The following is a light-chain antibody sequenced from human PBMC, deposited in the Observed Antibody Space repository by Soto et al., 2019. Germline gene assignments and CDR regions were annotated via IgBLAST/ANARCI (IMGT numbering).Light chain of an antibody. CDR1: SSNIGTNT. V-gene: IGLV1-44*01. CDR3: AAWDDSLNGPHVV. CDR2: SNN. J-gene: IGLJ2*01. Sequence: QSVLTQPPSASGTPGQRVTISCSGSSSNIGTNTVNWYQQLPGTAPKLLIYSNNHRPSGVPDRFSGSKSGTSASLAISGLQSEDEADYYCAAWDDSLNGPHVVFGGGTKL.